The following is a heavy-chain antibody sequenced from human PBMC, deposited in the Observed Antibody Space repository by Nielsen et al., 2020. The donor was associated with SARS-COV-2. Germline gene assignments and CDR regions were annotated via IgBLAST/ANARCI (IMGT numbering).Heavy chain of an antibody. D-gene: IGHD5-18*01. CDR3: ARVLLGDTAPGIRWAYGMDV. CDR2: TYYRSKWYN. Sequence: SETLSLTCAISGDSVSSNSAAWNWIRQSPSRGLEWLGRTYYRSKWYNDYAVSVKSRITINPDTSKNQFSLQLNSVTAADTAVYYCARVLLGDTAPGIRWAYGMDVWGQGTTVTVSS. CDR1: GDSVSSNSAA. J-gene: IGHJ6*02. V-gene: IGHV6-1*01.